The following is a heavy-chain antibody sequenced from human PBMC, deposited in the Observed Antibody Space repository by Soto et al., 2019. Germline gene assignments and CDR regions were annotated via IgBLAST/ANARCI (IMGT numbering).Heavy chain of an antibody. V-gene: IGHV3-66*01. J-gene: IGHJ5*01. CDR3: ASDRTGMTRGFES. D-gene: IGHD1-1*01. Sequence: EVKLVQSGGGLVQPGGSLRLSCAASGINIAENFMTWVRRAPGKGLEWVSVLYRGGSIYYAASVKGRYTISRDTSKNTLFLHMDKRRADDTAIYYCASDRTGMTRGFESWGQGTLVTVSS. CDR1: GINIAENF. CDR2: LYRGGSI.